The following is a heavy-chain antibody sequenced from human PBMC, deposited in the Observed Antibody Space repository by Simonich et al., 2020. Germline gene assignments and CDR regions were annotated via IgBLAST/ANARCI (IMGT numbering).Heavy chain of an antibody. CDR1: GYTFTGYY. CDR2: VKPNRGGN. CDR3: ARNGLVGILKAFDI. Sequence: QVQLVQSGAEVKKPGASVKVSCKASGYTFTGYYMHWVRQAPGQGLEGVGRVKPNRGGNNLAPELPGRGNKDRDTSIRNAYIGPGRLRSDDTAVYYCARNGLVGILKAFDIWGQGTMVTVSS. J-gene: IGHJ3*02. V-gene: IGHV1-2*02. D-gene: IGHD2-21*01.